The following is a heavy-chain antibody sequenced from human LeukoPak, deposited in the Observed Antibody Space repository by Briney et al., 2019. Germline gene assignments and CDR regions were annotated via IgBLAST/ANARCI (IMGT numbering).Heavy chain of an antibody. D-gene: IGHD1-26*01. V-gene: IGHV4-31*03. Sequence: SETLSLTCTVSGGSISSGGYYWSWIRQHPGKGLEWIGHIYYSGSTYYNPSLKSRVTISVDTSKNQFSLKLSSVTAADTAVYYCAGLGGSYYFVNWGQGTLVTVSS. J-gene: IGHJ4*02. CDR1: GGSISSGGYY. CDR2: IYYSGST. CDR3: AGLGGSYYFVN.